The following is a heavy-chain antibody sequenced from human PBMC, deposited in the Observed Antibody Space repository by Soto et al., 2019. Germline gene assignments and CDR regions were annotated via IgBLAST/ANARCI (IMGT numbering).Heavy chain of an antibody. CDR1: GYTFTSYG. CDR3: ARGGGLAGSWFVT. V-gene: IGHV1-18*04. Sequence: ASVEVSCKASGYTFTSYGMSWVRQAPGQGLEWMGWISAYNGNTNYAHNFQRRVTMTEDTSTDTTYLELSSLRSDDTAVYYCARGGGLAGSWFVTWGQGTLVTVSS. J-gene: IGHJ5*02. CDR2: ISAYNGNT. D-gene: IGHD5-12*01.